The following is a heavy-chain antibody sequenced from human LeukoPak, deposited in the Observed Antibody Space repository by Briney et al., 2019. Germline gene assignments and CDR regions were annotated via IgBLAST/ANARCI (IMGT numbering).Heavy chain of an antibody. CDR2: INAGNGNT. CDR1: GYTFTSYA. V-gene: IGHV1-3*01. CDR3: ARCSSSMGGYYYYYMDV. Sequence: ASVKVSCKASGYTFTSYAMHWVRQAPGQRLEWMGWINAGNGNTKYSQKFQGRVTMTRDTSISTAYMELSRLRSDDTAVYYCARCSSSMGGYYYYYMDVWGKGTTVTVSS. J-gene: IGHJ6*03. D-gene: IGHD6-13*01.